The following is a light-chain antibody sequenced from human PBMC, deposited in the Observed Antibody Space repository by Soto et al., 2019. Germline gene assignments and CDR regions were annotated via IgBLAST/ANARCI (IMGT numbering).Light chain of an antibody. Sequence: EIALTQSPATLSVSPGERATLSCRASQSVRSNLAWYQQKPGQGPRLLIFGASTRATNIPARFSGSGSGTEFTLTISSLQSEDFAVYYCQEYINWPSLTFGGGTKVDIK. J-gene: IGKJ4*01. CDR3: QEYINWPSLT. CDR2: GAS. V-gene: IGKV3-15*01. CDR1: QSVRSN.